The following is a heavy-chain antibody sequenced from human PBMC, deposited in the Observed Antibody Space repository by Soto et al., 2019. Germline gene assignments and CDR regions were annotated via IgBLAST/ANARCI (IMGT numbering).Heavy chain of an antibody. CDR1: GGSVSSGSYY. D-gene: IGHD3-22*01. CDR3: AREPRGYYDGMAFS. CDR2: IYNSGST. J-gene: IGHJ5*02. Sequence: SETLSLTCSVSGGSVSSGSYYWSWIRQPPGKGLEWIGYIYNSGSTNYNPSLKSRVTISVDTSKNQLSLKLTSVSAADTAVYYCAREPRGYYDGMAFSWGQGTLVTVSS. V-gene: IGHV4-61*01.